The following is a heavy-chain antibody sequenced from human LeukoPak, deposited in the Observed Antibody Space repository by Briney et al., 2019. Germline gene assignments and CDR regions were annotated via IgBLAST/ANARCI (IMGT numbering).Heavy chain of an antibody. CDR2: ISANGINT. V-gene: IGHV3-23*01. D-gene: IGHD4-11*01. Sequence: GGSLRLSCAASGFSFSIYGMSWVRQAPGKGLHWLSAISANGINTYYADSVKGRFTISRDNSKNTLYLHMHSLRADDTALYYCAKDRDYRYYFDYWGQGTLVTVSS. CDR1: GFSFSIYG. CDR3: AKDRDYRYYFDY. J-gene: IGHJ4*02.